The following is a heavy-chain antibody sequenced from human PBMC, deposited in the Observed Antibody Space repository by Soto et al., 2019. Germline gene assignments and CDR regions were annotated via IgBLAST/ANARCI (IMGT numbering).Heavy chain of an antibody. V-gene: IGHV3-7*01. Sequence: EVQLVESGGALVQPGGSLRLSCAASGFTLSSYWMSWVRQAPGKGLEWVANIKQDGSERKYVDSVKGRFTISRDNAKNSLYLQLNSLRAEDTAVYYCAREANWDFDYWGQGTLVTVSS. CDR3: AREANWDFDY. CDR1: GFTLSSYW. CDR2: IKQDGSER. D-gene: IGHD1-1*01. J-gene: IGHJ4*02.